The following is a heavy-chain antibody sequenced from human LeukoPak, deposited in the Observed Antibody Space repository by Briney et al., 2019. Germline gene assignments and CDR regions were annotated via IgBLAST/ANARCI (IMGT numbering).Heavy chain of an antibody. D-gene: IGHD3-3*01. CDR3: ATKGRNYDFWSGSSNFDY. CDR2: ILYDGSNK. Sequence: GGSLRLSCVVSGFTFSHYTMHWVRQAPGKGLEWVAVILYDGSNKYYADSVKGRFTISRDNSKNTVFLQMNSLRAEDTAMYYCATKGRNYDFWSGSSNFDYWGQGTLVTVSS. V-gene: IGHV3-30-3*01. J-gene: IGHJ4*02. CDR1: GFTFSHYT.